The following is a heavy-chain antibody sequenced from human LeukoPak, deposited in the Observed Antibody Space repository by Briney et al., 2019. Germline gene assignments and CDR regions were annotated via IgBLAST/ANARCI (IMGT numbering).Heavy chain of an antibody. CDR3: ARDVPYYYESSGYYSLGFDI. CDR1: GFTFDDYA. Sequence: PGGSLRLSCAASGFTFDDYAMHWVRQAPGKGLEWVSGISWNSGSIGYADSVKGRFTIPRDNPKKSLYLQMNSLRAEDTAVYYCARDVPYYYESSGYYSLGFDIWGQGTMVTVSS. J-gene: IGHJ3*02. D-gene: IGHD3-22*01. V-gene: IGHV3-9*01. CDR2: ISWNSGSI.